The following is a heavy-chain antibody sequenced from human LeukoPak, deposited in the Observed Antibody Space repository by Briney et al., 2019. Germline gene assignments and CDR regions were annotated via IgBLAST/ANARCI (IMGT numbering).Heavy chain of an antibody. Sequence: SETLSLTCTVSGGSIGSSSYYWGWIRQPPGKGLEWIGSIYYSGSTYYNPSLKSRVTISVDTSKNQFSLKLSSVTAADTAVYYCARLSIAAREIDYWGQGTLVTVSS. V-gene: IGHV4-39*01. J-gene: IGHJ4*02. CDR1: GGSIGSSSYY. D-gene: IGHD6-6*01. CDR2: IYYSGST. CDR3: ARLSIAAREIDY.